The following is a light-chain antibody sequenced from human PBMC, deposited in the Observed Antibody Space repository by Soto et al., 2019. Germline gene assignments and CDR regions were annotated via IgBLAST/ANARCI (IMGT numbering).Light chain of an antibody. CDR1: QGISSY. V-gene: IGKV1-5*01. CDR3: QQYDSYSWT. Sequence: DIQMTQSPSSLSASVGDRVTITCRSSQGISSYLAWYQQKPGKAPNLLIYDVSSLESGVPSRFSGSGSGTEFILTISSLQPDDFATYYCQQYDSYSWTFGQGTKVDIK. CDR2: DVS. J-gene: IGKJ1*01.